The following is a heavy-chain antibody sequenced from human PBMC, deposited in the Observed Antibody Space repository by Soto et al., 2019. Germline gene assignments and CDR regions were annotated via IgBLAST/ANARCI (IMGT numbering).Heavy chain of an antibody. J-gene: IGHJ5*02. D-gene: IGHD6-19*01. CDR2: MNPNSGNT. CDR3: ARGGYYIAVERNWFDP. CDR1: GYTFTSYD. Sequence: GASVKVSCKASGYTFTSYDINWVRQATGQGLEWMGWMNPNSGNTGYAQKFPGRVTMTRNTSISTAYMALSSLRSEDTAVYYCARGGYYIAVERNWFDPWGQGNLVTVSS. V-gene: IGHV1-8*01.